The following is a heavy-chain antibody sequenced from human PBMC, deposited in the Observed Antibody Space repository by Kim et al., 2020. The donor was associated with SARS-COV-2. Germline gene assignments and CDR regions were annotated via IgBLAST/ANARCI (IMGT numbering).Heavy chain of an antibody. CDR3: TRDLSGLDCTSTTCYAYGIDV. Sequence: GGSLRLSCVASGFTFGAYAMHWVRKAPGKGLEWVAGIWKSDNIYYADSVKGRFTISRDNAKNSLFLEMTGLRPEDTALYYCTRDLSGLDCTSTTCYAYGIDVWGQGTTVVVSS. D-gene: IGHD2-2*01. J-gene: IGHJ6*02. V-gene: IGHV3-9*01. CDR1: GFTFGAYA. CDR2: IWKSDNI.